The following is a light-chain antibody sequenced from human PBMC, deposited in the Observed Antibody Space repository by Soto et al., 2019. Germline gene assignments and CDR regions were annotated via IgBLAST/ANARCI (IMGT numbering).Light chain of an antibody. J-gene: IGKJ1*01. V-gene: IGKV3-15*01. Sequence: ETVMTQSPATLYGSPGEIATLSCRASQSVSSNLAWYQQKPGQAPRLLIYGASTRATGIPARFSGSGSGTEFTLTISSLQSEDFAVYYCQQYTHWPRTFGQGTKVDVK. CDR3: QQYTHWPRT. CDR1: QSVSSN. CDR2: GAS.